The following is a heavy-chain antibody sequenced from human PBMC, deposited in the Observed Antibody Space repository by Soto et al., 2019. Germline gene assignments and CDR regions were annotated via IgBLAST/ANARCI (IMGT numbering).Heavy chain of an antibody. D-gene: IGHD3-10*01. J-gene: IGHJ4*02. CDR2: LSGSGGIT. V-gene: IGHV3-23*01. CDR1: GFTFSTYA. CDR3: AKHPRRFGEHIQFDY. Sequence: GESLKISCAASGFTFSTYAMSWVRQAPGKGLEWVSVLSGSGGITYYADSVKGRFTISRDNSKNTLYLQMNSLRAEDTAVYYCAKHPRRFGEHIQFDYWGQGTLVTVSS.